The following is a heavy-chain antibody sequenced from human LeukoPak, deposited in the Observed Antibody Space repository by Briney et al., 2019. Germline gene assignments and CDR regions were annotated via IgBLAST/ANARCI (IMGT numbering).Heavy chain of an antibody. Sequence: ASVKVSCKASGGTFSSYAISWARQAPGQGLGWMGGIIPIFGTANYAQKFQGRVTITTDESTSAAYMELSSLRSEDTAVYYCAGSGYYGNYYYYYMDVWGKGTTVTVSS. J-gene: IGHJ6*03. CDR3: AGSGYYGNYYYYYMDV. V-gene: IGHV1-69*05. CDR2: IIPIFGTA. CDR1: GGTFSSYA. D-gene: IGHD3-22*01.